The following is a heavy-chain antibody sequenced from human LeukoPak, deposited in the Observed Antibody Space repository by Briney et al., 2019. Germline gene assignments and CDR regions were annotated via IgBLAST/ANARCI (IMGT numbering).Heavy chain of an antibody. V-gene: IGHV1-3*04. J-gene: IGHJ4*02. CDR3: ARDRAMADY. D-gene: IGHD5-18*01. Sequence: ASVTVSCKASGYIFTSYTIHWVRQAPGQRLEWMGWINTGNGNTKYSQRFEGRVTVTTDTSTAAAYMELSSLRSEDTAVYCCARDRAMADYWGQGTLGTVSS. CDR1: GYIFTSYT. CDR2: INTGNGNT.